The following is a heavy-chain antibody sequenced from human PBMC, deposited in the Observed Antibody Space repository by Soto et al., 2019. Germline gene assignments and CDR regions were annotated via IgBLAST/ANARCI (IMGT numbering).Heavy chain of an antibody. V-gene: IGHV2-70*01. Sequence: SGPTLVNPTQTLTLTCTFSGFSLSTSGMCVSWIRQPPGKALEWLALIDWDDDKYYSTSLKTRLTISKDTSKNQVVLTMTNMDPVDTATYYCARSPYYDILTGYSYFDYWGQGTLVTVSS. D-gene: IGHD3-9*01. CDR1: GFSLSTSGMC. CDR2: IDWDDDK. J-gene: IGHJ4*02. CDR3: ARSPYYDILTGYSYFDY.